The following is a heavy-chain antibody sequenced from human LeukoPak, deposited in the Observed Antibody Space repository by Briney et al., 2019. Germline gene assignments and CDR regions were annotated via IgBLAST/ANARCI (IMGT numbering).Heavy chain of an antibody. CDR3: ARAGYSSSWNPFDP. CDR2: IGSSDVTI. V-gene: IGHV3-11*01. Sequence: PGGSLRLSCAASGFTFGDYYMSWIRQAPGKGLEWVSYIGSSDVTIYYADSVKGRFTISRDNAKNSLYLQMNSLRAEDTAVYYCARAGYSSSWNPFDPWGQGTLVTVSS. D-gene: IGHD6-13*01. CDR1: GFTFGDYY. J-gene: IGHJ5*02.